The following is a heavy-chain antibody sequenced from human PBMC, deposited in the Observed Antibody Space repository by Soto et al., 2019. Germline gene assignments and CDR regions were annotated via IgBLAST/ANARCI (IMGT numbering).Heavy chain of an antibody. CDR2: ISAYNGNT. D-gene: IGHD3-9*01. Sequence: VASVKVSCKASGYTFTSYGISWVRQAPGQGLEWMGWISAYNGNTNYAQKLQGRVTMTTDTSTSTAYMELRSLRSDDTAVYYCARYPLSYDILTGRKTYGMDVWGQGTTVTVSS. CDR3: ARYPLSYDILTGRKTYGMDV. J-gene: IGHJ6*02. CDR1: GYTFTSYG. V-gene: IGHV1-18*01.